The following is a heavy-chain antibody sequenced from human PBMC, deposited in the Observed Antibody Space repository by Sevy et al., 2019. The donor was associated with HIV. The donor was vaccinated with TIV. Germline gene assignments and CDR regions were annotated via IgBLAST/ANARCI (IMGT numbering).Heavy chain of an antibody. D-gene: IGHD6-19*01. CDR1: GGSISRSSYY. CDR2: IYSTGST. V-gene: IGHV4-39*01. Sequence: SETLSLTCTVSGGSISRSSYYWGWIRQPPGKGLEWIGSIYSTGSTSYNPSLKSRVTLSADTSKNQFSLKLDSVGAADTAVYYCATPRGSDWYEGTGGYFDLWGRGALVTVSS. J-gene: IGHJ2*01. CDR3: ATPRGSDWYEGTGGYFDL.